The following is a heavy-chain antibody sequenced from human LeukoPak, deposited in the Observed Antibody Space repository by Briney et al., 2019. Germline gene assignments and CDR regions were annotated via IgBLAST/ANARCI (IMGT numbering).Heavy chain of an antibody. CDR1: GFTFSSYW. CDR3: ARDLAYYYDSSGYTLQH. CDR2: IKQDGSEK. V-gene: IGHV3-7*01. D-gene: IGHD3-22*01. Sequence: LPGGSLRLSCAASGFTFSSYWMSWVRQAPGKGLEWVANIKQDGSEKYYVDSVKGRFTISRDNAKNSLYLQMNSLRAEDTAVYYCARDLAYYYDSSGYTLQHWGQGILVTVSS. J-gene: IGHJ1*01.